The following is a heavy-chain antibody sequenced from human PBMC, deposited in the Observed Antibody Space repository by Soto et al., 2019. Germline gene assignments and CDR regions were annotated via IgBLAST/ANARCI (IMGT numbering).Heavy chain of an antibody. CDR3: ARDPYDFWSGYHHYYYGMDV. CDR2: IIPIFGTA. CDR1: GGTFSSYA. D-gene: IGHD3-3*01. J-gene: IGHJ6*02. V-gene: IGHV1-69*01. Sequence: QVQLVQSGAEVKKPGSSVKVSCKASGGTFSSYAISWVRQAPGQGLEWMGGIIPIFGTANYAQKFQGRVTITADESTSTAHMELSSLRSEDTAVYYCARDPYDFWSGYHHYYYGMDVWGQGTTVTVSS.